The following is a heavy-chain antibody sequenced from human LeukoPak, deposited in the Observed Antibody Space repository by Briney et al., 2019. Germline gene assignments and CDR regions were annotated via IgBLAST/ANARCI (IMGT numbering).Heavy chain of an antibody. CDR2: IKHSGST. CDR3: AGSHMYCSGDSCQSDY. D-gene: IGHD2-15*01. Sequence: SETLSLTCAVYGGSFSGYYWSWIRQPPGKGLEWIGEIKHSGSTNYNPSLKSRVTISVDTSKNQFSLKLSSVTAADTAVYYCAGSHMYCSGDSCQSDYWGQGTLVTVSS. CDR1: GGSFSGYY. V-gene: IGHV4-34*01. J-gene: IGHJ4*02.